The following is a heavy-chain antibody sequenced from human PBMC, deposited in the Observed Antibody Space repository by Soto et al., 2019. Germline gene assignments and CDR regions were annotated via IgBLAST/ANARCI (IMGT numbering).Heavy chain of an antibody. CDR3: ARDYGSYSGYDRGRLDY. D-gene: IGHD5-12*01. J-gene: IGHJ4*02. CDR2: IGTAGDT. V-gene: IGHV3-13*04. CDR1: GFTFSSYD. Sequence: PGGSLRLSCAASGFTFSSYDMHWVRQATGKGLEWVSAIGTAGDTYYPGSVKGRFTISRENAKNSLYLQMNSLRAGDTAVYYCARDYGSYSGYDRGRLDYWGQGTLVTVSS.